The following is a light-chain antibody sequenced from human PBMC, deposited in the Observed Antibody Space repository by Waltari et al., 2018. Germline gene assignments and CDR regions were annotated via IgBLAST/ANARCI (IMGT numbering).Light chain of an antibody. J-gene: IGLJ3*02. CDR3: AAWDDSLHGHWV. CDR1: SSNIGSNV. Sequence: QSVLTQPPSTSGTPGQSVIISCSGSSSNIGSNVVNWYQQLPGKAPKLVIYRNDQRPSGVPDRVSGSKSGTSASLAISGLQGEDEADYYCAAWDDSLHGHWVFGGGTKVTVL. CDR2: RND. V-gene: IGLV1-44*01.